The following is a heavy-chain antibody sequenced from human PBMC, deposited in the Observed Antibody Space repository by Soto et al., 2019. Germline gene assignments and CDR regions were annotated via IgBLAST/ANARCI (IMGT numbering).Heavy chain of an antibody. V-gene: IGHV4-39*01. D-gene: IGHD1-26*01. CDR1: GGSISSSSYY. J-gene: IGHJ4*02. CDR3: ARQADSVGIDY. CDR2: IYYSGST. Sequence: QLQLQESGPGLVKPSETLSLTCTVSGGSISSSSYYWGWIRQPPGKGLEWIGSIYYSGSTYYNPSLKSRVTISVDTSKNQFSLKLSSVTAADTAVYCCARQADSVGIDYWGQGTLVTVSS.